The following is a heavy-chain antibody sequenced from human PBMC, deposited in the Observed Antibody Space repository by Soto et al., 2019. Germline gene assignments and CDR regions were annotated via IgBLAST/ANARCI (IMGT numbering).Heavy chain of an antibody. Sequence: QITLKETGPTLVKPTQPLTLTCSFSGFSLGTTEVGVGWIRRPPGKALEWLALVYWNDGKGHRPSSVSRLTITKDTTQEQPVLTLTNSDPVDTGPSSCVHSRKLARWLQRDSWGHGTLVTVSS. V-gene: IGHV2-5*01. CDR1: GFSLGTTEVG. D-gene: IGHD5-12*01. CDR2: VYWNDGK. CDR3: VHSRKLARWLQRDS. J-gene: IGHJ5*01.